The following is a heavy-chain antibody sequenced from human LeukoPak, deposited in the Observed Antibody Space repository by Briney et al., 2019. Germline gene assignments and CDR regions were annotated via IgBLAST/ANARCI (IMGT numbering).Heavy chain of an antibody. Sequence: SQTLSLTCAISGDSVSSNSATWNWLRQSPSRGLQWLGRTYYRSKWYNDYAVFVKSRITVNPDTSKNQFSLQLNSVTPEDTAVYYCARDTGAAISTFDIWGQGTTVTVSS. D-gene: IGHD5-12*01. J-gene: IGHJ3*02. CDR1: GDSVSSNSAT. CDR2: TYYRSKWYN. CDR3: ARDTGAAISTFDI. V-gene: IGHV6-1*01.